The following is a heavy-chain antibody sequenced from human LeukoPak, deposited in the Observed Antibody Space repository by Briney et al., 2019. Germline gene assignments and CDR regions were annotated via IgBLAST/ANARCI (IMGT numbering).Heavy chain of an antibody. CDR2: VSYDGSNK. D-gene: IGHD4-17*01. Sequence: GGSLRLSCAASGFTFSSYAMHWVRQAPGKGLEWVAVVSYDGSNKYYADSVKGRFTISRDNSKNTLYLQMNSLTAEDTAIYYCVSGGDYHVRLCTYWGQGTLVTVSS. J-gene: IGHJ4*01. CDR3: VSGGDYHVRLCTY. V-gene: IGHV3-30-3*01. CDR1: GFTFSSYA.